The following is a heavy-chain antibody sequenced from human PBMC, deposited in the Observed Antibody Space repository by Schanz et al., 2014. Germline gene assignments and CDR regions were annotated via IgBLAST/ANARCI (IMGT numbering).Heavy chain of an antibody. J-gene: IGHJ6*02. CDR1: GFTFSTSA. CDR3: AKALKPYIASRNGLDV. V-gene: IGHV3-66*01. D-gene: IGHD3-16*01. Sequence: EVQLVESGGGLVEPGGSLRLSCEASGFTFSTSAMSWVRQAPGKGLEWVAVIYSGGSTFYTDSVKGRFTISRDNSKNTLYLQMNSLIAEDTAVYYCAKALKPYIASRNGLDVWGHGTTVTVSS. CDR2: IYSGGST.